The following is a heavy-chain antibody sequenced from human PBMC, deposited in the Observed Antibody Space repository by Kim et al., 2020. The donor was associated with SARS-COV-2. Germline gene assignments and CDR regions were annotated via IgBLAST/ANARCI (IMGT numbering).Heavy chain of an antibody. Sequence: GGSLRLSCVVSGFNFNNNWMHWVRQGPGGGLAWVSGIRGDGGDTTYADSVKGRFTISRDNAKNTVYLQMNSLRADDTALYYCSKEANSFDVWGQGTTVTVSS. CDR2: IRGDGGDT. CDR3: SKEANSFDV. D-gene: IGHD1-26*01. V-gene: IGHV3-74*01. CDR1: GFNFNNNW. J-gene: IGHJ6*02.